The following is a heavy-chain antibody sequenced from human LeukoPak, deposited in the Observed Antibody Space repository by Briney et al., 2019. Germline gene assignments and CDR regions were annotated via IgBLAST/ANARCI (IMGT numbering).Heavy chain of an antibody. V-gene: IGHV1-69*05. CDR2: IIPIFGTA. D-gene: IGHD3-3*01. CDR1: GGTFSSYA. J-gene: IGHJ4*02. CDR3: ARGLTGYYDFWSGYYLDY. Sequence: SVKVSCKASGGTFSSYAISWVRQAPGQGLEWMGRIIPIFGTANYAQKFQGRVTITTDESTSTAYMERSSLRSEDTAVYYCARGLTGYYDFWSGYYLDYWGQGTLVTVSS.